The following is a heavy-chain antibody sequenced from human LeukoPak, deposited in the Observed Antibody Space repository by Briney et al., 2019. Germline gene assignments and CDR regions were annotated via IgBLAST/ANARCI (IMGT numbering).Heavy chain of an antibody. CDR3: ATLMTTVARGAFDI. Sequence: ASVTVSCKVSGYTLTELSMHWVRQAPGKGLEGMGGFDPEDGETIYAQKFQGRVTMTEDTSTDTAYMELSSLRSEDTAVYYCATLMTTVARGAFDIWGQGTMVTVSS. CDR2: FDPEDGET. D-gene: IGHD4-23*01. V-gene: IGHV1-24*01. CDR1: GYTLTELS. J-gene: IGHJ3*02.